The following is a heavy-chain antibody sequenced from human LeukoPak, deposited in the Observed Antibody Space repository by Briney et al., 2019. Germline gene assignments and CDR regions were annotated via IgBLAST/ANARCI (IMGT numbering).Heavy chain of an antibody. Sequence: SETLSLTCTVSGDSISSYQWSWIRQPPGQGLEWIGYIYYSGSTSYNPSLKSRVTISVDTSKNQFSLLLSSVTAADTAVYYCATLQLHPKHGQFDYWGQGTLVTVSS. CDR1: GDSISSYQ. CDR3: ATLQLHPKHGQFDY. D-gene: IGHD1-1*01. V-gene: IGHV4-59*01. J-gene: IGHJ4*02. CDR2: IYYSGST.